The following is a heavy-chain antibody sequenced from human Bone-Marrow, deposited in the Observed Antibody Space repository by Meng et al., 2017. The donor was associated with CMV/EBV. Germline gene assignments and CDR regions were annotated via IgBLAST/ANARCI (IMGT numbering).Heavy chain of an antibody. J-gene: IGHJ1*01. Sequence: GESLKISCAASGFTFSSYWMSWVRQTPGKGLEWVANIKQDGSEKYYVDSVKGRVTISVDTSKNKFSLKLSSVTAADTAVYYCARGYDIFTSLWGQGTLITVSS. CDR1: GFTFSSYW. V-gene: IGHV3-7*03. CDR2: IKQDGSEK. CDR3: ARGYDIFTSL. D-gene: IGHD3-9*01.